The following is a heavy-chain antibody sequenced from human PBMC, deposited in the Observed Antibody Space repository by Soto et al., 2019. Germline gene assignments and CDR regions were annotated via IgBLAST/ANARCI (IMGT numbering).Heavy chain of an antibody. Sequence: QVQLVQSGAEVKKPGSSVKVSCKASGGTFSSYAISWVRQAPGQGLEWMGGIIPIFGTANYAQKLQGRVTITADESTSTAYMELSSLRSEDTAVYYCARGPWCSGGSCYSLSYYYGMDVWGQGTTVTVSS. CDR3: ARGPWCSGGSCYSLSYYYGMDV. CDR1: GGTFSSYA. D-gene: IGHD2-15*01. V-gene: IGHV1-69*01. CDR2: IIPIFGTA. J-gene: IGHJ6*02.